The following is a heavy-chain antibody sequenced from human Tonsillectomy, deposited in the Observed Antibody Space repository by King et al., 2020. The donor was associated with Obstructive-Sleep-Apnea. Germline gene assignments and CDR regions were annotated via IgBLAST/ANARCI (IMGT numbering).Heavy chain of an antibody. CDR1: GFSFSNAW. V-gene: IGHV3-15*01. CDR3: ATDGTLASGTYGSGGVPAYFQN. Sequence: VQLVESGGDLVKPGESLRLSCAASGFSFSNAWMSWVRQAPGKGLEWVGRIKSKIEGGTTDYPAPVKCRFAISRDDSKNTMYLQMNGLKTEDAAVYYCATDGTLASGTYGSGGVPAYFQNWGQGTLVTVSS. CDR2: IKSKIEGGTT. D-gene: IGHD3-10*01. J-gene: IGHJ1*01.